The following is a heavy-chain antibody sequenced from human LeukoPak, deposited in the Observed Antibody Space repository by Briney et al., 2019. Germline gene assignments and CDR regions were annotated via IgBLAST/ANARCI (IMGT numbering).Heavy chain of an antibody. Sequence: ASVKVSCKASGYTFTSYGISWVRQAPGQGLEWMGWISAYNGNTNYAQKLQGRVTMTTDTSTSTAYMELRSVRSDDTAVYYCARDRDLYDFWSGYYNLNHYFDYWGQGTLVTVSS. D-gene: IGHD3-3*01. J-gene: IGHJ4*02. CDR3: ARDRDLYDFWSGYYNLNHYFDY. V-gene: IGHV1-18*01. CDR2: ISAYNGNT. CDR1: GYTFTSYG.